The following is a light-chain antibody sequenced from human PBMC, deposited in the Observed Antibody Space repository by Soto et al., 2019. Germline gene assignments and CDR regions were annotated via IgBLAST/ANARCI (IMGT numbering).Light chain of an antibody. J-gene: IGLJ2*01. CDR2: DVS. Sequence: QSALTQPASVSGSPGQSITISCTGTSSDVGGYNYVSWYQQHPGKAPKLMIYDVSNRPSGVSNRFSGSKSGNTASLTISGLQAEDEADSYCSSYTSSSTYVVFGGGTTLTVL. CDR3: SSYTSSSTYVV. V-gene: IGLV2-14*01. CDR1: SSDVGGYNY.